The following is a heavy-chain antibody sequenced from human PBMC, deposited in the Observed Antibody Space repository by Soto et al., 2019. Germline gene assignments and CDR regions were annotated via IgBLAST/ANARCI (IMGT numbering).Heavy chain of an antibody. CDR1: GGTFSSYT. J-gene: IGHJ3*02. Sequence: QVQLVQSGAEVKKPGSSVKVSCKASGGTFSSYTISWVRQAPGQGLEWMGRIIPILGIANYAQKFQGRVTITADKSTSTAYMELSGLRSEDTAVYYCAQTTVTTFRRAFDIWGQGTMVTVSS. D-gene: IGHD4-17*01. CDR2: IIPILGIA. CDR3: AQTTVTTFRRAFDI. V-gene: IGHV1-69*02.